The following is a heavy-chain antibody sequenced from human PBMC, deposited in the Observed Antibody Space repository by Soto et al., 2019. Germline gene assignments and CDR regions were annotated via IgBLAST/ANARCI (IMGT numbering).Heavy chain of an antibody. D-gene: IGHD2-21*02. J-gene: IGHJ5*02. CDR1: GFTFSSYE. V-gene: IGHV3-48*03. Sequence: GGSLRLSCAASGFTFSSYEMNWVRQAPGKGLEWVSYISSSGSTIYYADSVKGRFTISRDNAKNSLYLQMNSLRAEDTAVYYCTAIVVVTAGSGWFEPWGQGTLVTVSS. CDR3: TAIVVVTAGSGWFEP. CDR2: ISSSGSTI.